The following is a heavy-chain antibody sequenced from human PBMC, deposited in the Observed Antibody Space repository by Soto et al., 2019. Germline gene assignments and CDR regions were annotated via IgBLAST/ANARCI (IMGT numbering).Heavy chain of an antibody. CDR1: SGSFSGYY. CDR2: ISQSGHT. J-gene: IGHJ4*02. CDR3: ARAPKVSGSSQTRPDF. V-gene: IGHV4-34*01. D-gene: IGHD6-6*01. Sequence: SETLSLTCSIYSGSFSGYYWSWIRQPPGKGLEWIGEISQSGHTNYSPSLKSRVSIPIDTSKKQFSLNLASVSAADTAVYYCARAPKVSGSSQTRPDFWGQGTLVTVSS.